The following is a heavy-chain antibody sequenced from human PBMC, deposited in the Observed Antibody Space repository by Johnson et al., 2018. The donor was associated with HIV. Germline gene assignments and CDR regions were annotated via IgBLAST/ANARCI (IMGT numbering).Heavy chain of an antibody. CDR1: GFTFSDYY. CDR3: ARERNYGTHAAFDI. V-gene: IGHV3-11*04. Sequence: QVQLVESGGGWVKPGGSLRLSCAASGFTFSDYYMSWIRQAPGKGLEWVSYISSSGSTIYYADSVNGRFTSPRDNAKNSLYLQMNSLRAQDTAVYYCARERNYGTHAAFDIWGQGTMVTVSS. J-gene: IGHJ3*02. D-gene: IGHD1-7*01. CDR2: ISSSGSTI.